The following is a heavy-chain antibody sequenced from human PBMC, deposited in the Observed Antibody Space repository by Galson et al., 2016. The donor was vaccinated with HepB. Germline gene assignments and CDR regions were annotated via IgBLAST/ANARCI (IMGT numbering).Heavy chain of an antibody. V-gene: IGHV3-30*18. D-gene: IGHD2-21*01. CDR1: GLTVSSNY. J-gene: IGHJ4*02. CDR3: AKDSGYSQPYFDH. CDR2: ISYDGSDK. Sequence: SLRLSCAASGLTVSSNYMSWVRQAPGKGLERVASISYDGSDKNYADSVKGRFTLSRDTSKNTLFLQMSSLRVEDTAVYYCAKDSGYSQPYFDHWGQGTLVTVSS.